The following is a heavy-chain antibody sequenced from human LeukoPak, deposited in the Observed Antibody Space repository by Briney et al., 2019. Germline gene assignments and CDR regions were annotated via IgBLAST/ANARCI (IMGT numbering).Heavy chain of an antibody. CDR1: GFSVSTSY. J-gene: IGHJ4*02. D-gene: IGHD3/OR15-3a*01. Sequence: PLGSPRLSSAASGFSVSTSYINWVRQAPGKGLEWVSVIYSDGSTKYADSVKARFTISRDNSKNTVYLQMKSLRVEDTAVYYCARGTLDNWGEGTLVTVSS. V-gene: IGHV3-53*01. CDR3: ARGTLDN. CDR2: IYSDGST.